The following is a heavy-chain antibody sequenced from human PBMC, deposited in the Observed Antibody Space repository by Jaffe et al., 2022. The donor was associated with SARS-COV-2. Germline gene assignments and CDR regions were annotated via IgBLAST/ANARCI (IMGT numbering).Heavy chain of an antibody. J-gene: IGHJ6*03. Sequence: EVQLEESGGGLVQPGGSLRLSCAASGFTFSTYDMHWVRQATGNGLEWVSAIGTAGDTYYPDSRGRFTISRDNAKNSLYLQMNSLRAGDTAVYYCARGASSLTYYYYYMDVWGKGTTVTVSS. V-gene: IGHV3-13*01. CDR2: IGTAGDT. CDR1: GFTFSTYD. CDR3: ARGASSLTYYYYYMDV.